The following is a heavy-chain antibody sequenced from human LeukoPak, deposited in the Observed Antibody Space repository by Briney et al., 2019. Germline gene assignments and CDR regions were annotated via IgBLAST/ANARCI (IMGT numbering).Heavy chain of an antibody. CDR2: IYYSGST. V-gene: IGHV4-59*01. CDR3: ARGPHGITGPFDY. J-gene: IGHJ4*02. Sequence: PSETLSLTCTVSGGSISSYYWSWIRQPPGKGLEWIGYIYYSGSTNYNPSLKSRVTISVDTSKNQFSLKLSSVTAADTAVYYCARGPHGITGPFDYWGQGTLVTVSS. CDR1: GGSISSYY. D-gene: IGHD1-20*01.